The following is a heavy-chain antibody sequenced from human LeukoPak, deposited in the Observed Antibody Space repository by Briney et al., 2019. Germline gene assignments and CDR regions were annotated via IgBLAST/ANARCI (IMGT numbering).Heavy chain of an antibody. CDR1: GYTFTSYG. CDR2: INPNSGGT. J-gene: IGHJ6*03. D-gene: IGHD6-6*01. V-gene: IGHV1-2*06. Sequence: ASVKVSCKASGYTFTSYGISWVRQAPGQGLEWMGRINPNSGGTNYAQKFQGRVTMTRDTSISTAYMELSRLRSDDTAVYYCARGESSSSDYYYYYMDVWGKGTTVTVSS. CDR3: ARGESSSSDYYYYYMDV.